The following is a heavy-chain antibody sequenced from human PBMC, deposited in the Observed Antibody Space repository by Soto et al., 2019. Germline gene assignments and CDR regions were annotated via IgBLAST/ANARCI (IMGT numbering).Heavy chain of an antibody. V-gene: IGHV4-39*01. CDR2: VYYSGGT. J-gene: IGHJ4*02. D-gene: IGHD2-21*01. CDR1: GGSIDNSHSF. CDR3: VRVVEGAPRHPDFDS. Sequence: PSETLSLTSDDSGGSIDNSHSFCGLVLHPPGRGLEFLGSVYYSGGTYYNPSLKSRVTVSVDTSKNQVSLRVRSVNVAETDMYYCVRVVEGAPRHPDFDSWGQVIEVTVSS.